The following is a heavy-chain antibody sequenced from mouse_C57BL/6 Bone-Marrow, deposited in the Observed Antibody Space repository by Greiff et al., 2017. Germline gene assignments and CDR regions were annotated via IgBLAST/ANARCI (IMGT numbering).Heavy chain of an antibody. Sequence: VKLMESGPGLVAPSQSLSITCTVSGFSLTSYGVSWVRQPPGKGLEWLGVIWGDGSTNYHSALISRLGISKDNSKSQVFLKLNSRQTDDTATYYCAKEGFITTDHSPYAMDYWGQGTSVTVSS. D-gene: IGHD1-1*01. CDR3: AKEGFITTDHSPYAMDY. V-gene: IGHV2-3*01. J-gene: IGHJ4*01. CDR2: IWGDGST. CDR1: GFSLTSYG.